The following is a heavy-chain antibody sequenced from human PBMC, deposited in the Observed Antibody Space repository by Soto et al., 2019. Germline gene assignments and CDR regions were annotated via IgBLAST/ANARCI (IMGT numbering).Heavy chain of an antibody. CDR1: GGTFSDFA. J-gene: IGHJ6*02. Sequence: QVQLVQSGAEMRKPGSSLRVSCKASGGTFSDFAFSWVRQAPGQGLEWMGGIVPRFGSPNYAQKFGGRVTISADTSTKTVYMEVSSLRFAATSVYFWARDRIKLRLGKHSFNGMDVWCQGTTITVS. CDR2: IVPRFGSP. V-gene: IGHV1-69*06. D-gene: IGHD3-16*01. CDR3: ARDRIKLRLGKHSFNGMDV.